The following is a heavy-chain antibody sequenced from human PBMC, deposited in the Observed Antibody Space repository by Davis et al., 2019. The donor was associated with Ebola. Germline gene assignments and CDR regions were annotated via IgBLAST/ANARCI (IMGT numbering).Heavy chain of an antibody. CDR3: ARQWGYYDSSGYYSSAIDY. CDR1: GGSISSSSYY. V-gene: IGHV4-39*01. J-gene: IGHJ4*02. Sequence: AGSLRLSCTVSGGSISSSSYYWGWIRQPPGKGLEWIGTINYSGSTYYNPSLKRRVTISVDTSKNQFSLKLSSVTAADTAVYYCARQWGYYDSSGYYSSAIDYWGQGTLVTVSS. D-gene: IGHD3-22*01. CDR2: INYSGST.